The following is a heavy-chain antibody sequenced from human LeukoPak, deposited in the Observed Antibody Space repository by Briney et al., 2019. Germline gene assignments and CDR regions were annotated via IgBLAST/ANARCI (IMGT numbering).Heavy chain of an antibody. V-gene: IGHV3-7*01. CDR1: GFTFGSYW. D-gene: IGHD6-13*01. CDR3: ARDVDSGWSLSH. J-gene: IGHJ4*02. Sequence: GGSLRLSCAASGFTFGSYWMTWVRQAPGKGLEWVAIINFDGSEKYYADSLKGRFTISRDNAENSLYLQMNSLRADDTALYYCARDVDSGWSLSHWGQGTLVTVSS. CDR2: INFDGSEK.